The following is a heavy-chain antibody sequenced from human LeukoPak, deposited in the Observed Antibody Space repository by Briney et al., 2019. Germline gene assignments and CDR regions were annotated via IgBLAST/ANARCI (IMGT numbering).Heavy chain of an antibody. CDR3: ARAHSGSYPGGTYYFDY. D-gene: IGHD1-26*01. V-gene: IGHV3-48*04. CDR1: GFTFSSYS. Sequence: PGGSLRLSCAASGFTFSSYSMNWVRQAPGKGLEWVSYISSSSSTIYYADSVKGRFTISRDNAKNSLYLQMNSLRAEDTAVYYCARAHSGSYPGGTYYFDYWGQGTLVTVSS. CDR2: ISSSSSTI. J-gene: IGHJ4*02.